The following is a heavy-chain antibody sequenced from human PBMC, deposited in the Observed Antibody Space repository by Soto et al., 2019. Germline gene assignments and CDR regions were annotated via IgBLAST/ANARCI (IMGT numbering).Heavy chain of an antibody. V-gene: IGHV4-39*01. CDR1: GGSISSSSYY. CDR3: ASLVDTTINWFDP. Sequence: SETLSLTCTVSGGSISSSSYYWGWIRQPPGKGLEWIGSIYYSGSTYYNPSLESRVTISVDTSKNQFSLKLSSVTAADTAVYYWASLVDTTINWFDPWGQGTRVTVAS. D-gene: IGHD5-18*01. J-gene: IGHJ5*02. CDR2: IYYSGST.